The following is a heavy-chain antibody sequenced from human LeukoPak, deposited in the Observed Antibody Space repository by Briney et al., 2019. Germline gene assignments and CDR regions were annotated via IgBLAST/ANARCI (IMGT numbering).Heavy chain of an antibody. Sequence: GGSLRLSCGASGFTFSSYGMHWVRQAPGKGLEWVAVISYDGSNKYYADSVKGRFTISRDNSKNTLYLQMNSLRAEDTAVYYCARDPTYSGYDHPYYYYYMDVWGKGTTVTVSS. D-gene: IGHD5-12*01. V-gene: IGHV3-30*19. J-gene: IGHJ6*03. CDR3: ARDPTYSGYDHPYYYYYMDV. CDR2: ISYDGSNK. CDR1: GFTFSSYG.